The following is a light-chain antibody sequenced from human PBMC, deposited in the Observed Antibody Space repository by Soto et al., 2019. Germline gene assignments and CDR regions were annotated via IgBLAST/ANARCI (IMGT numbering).Light chain of an antibody. V-gene: IGKV3-20*01. CDR2: GAS. Sequence: EIVLTQSPGTLSLSPGERATLSCRASQSVTSYLAWYQQKPGQAPRLLIYGASSRAAGIPDRFSGRGSGTYFTLTISRLEPEDFAMFYRQQYAKSLISFGRGTRLDI. J-gene: IGKJ5*01. CDR3: QQYAKSLIS. CDR1: QSVTSY.